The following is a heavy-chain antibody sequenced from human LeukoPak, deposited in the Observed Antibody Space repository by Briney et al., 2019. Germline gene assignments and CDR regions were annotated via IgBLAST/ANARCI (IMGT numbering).Heavy chain of an antibody. Sequence: GRSPRLSCAASGFTFSSYGMHWVRQAPGKGLEWVAVISYDGSNKYYADSVKGRFTISRDNSKNTLYLQMNSLRAEDTAVYYCAKSAGGNSVYFDYWGQGTLVTVSS. V-gene: IGHV3-30*18. D-gene: IGHD4-23*01. CDR3: AKSAGGNSVYFDY. J-gene: IGHJ4*02. CDR1: GFTFSSYG. CDR2: ISYDGSNK.